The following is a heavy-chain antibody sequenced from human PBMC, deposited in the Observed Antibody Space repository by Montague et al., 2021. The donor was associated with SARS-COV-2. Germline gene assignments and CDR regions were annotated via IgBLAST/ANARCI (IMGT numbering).Heavy chain of an antibody. CDR3: AKGRGTSCSDY. D-gene: IGHD2-15*01. CDR2: INGGGGST. CDR1: GFTVSAAV. V-gene: IGHV3-23*01. Sequence: SQRLSCAASGFTVSAAVVSWVRQAPGKGLEWVSTINGGGGSTYYADSMRGRFTISRDNSENTLYLQMNSLRAEDTAIYYCAKGRGTSCSDYWGQGTLVTVSS. J-gene: IGHJ4*02.